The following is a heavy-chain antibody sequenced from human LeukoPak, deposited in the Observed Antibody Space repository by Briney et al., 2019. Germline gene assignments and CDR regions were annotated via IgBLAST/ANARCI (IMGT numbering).Heavy chain of an antibody. D-gene: IGHD1-26*01. V-gene: IGHV3-23*01. CDR3: AKDSWELRANAFDI. Sequence: GGSLRLSCAASGFTFSSYAMSWVRQALGKGLEWVSAISGGGGSTYYVDSVKGRFTISRDNSKNTLYLQMNSLRAEDTAVYYCAKDSWELRANAFDIWGQGTMVTVSS. CDR2: ISGGGGST. CDR1: GFTFSSYA. J-gene: IGHJ3*02.